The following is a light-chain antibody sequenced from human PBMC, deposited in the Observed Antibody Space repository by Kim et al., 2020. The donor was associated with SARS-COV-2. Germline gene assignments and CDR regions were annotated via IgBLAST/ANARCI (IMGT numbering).Light chain of an antibody. CDR2: YDS. J-gene: IGLJ2*01. Sequence: SYELTQPPSVSVVPGKTARITCEGDNIGKTSVHWYQQKPGQAPVLVIYYDSDRPSGIAERFSGSNSGNTATLTISRVEAGDEADYHCQVWDSGSDRGVFGGGTQLTVL. CDR1: NIGKTS. CDR3: QVWDSGSDRGV. V-gene: IGLV3-21*04.